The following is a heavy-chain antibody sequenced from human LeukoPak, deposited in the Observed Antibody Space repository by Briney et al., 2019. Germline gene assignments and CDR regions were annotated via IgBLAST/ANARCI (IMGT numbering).Heavy chain of an antibody. D-gene: IGHD6-6*01. Sequence: PSETLSLTCTVSGGSISSSSYYWVWIRQSPGKGLEWIGTIYYSGNTYYHPSLKSRVTISVDTSTNQFSLHLSSVTAADTAVYYCARSDSSSSLVLGSYYGMDVWGQGTTVTVSS. CDR1: GGSISSSSYY. CDR3: ARSDSSSSLVLGSYYGMDV. CDR2: IYYSGNT. J-gene: IGHJ6*02. V-gene: IGHV4-39*01.